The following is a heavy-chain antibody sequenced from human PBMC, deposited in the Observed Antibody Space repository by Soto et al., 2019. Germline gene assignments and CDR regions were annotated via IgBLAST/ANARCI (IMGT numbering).Heavy chain of an antibody. D-gene: IGHD3-16*01. CDR2: IRSKGKSYAT. CDR1: GFTFSGSA. CDR3: TRLGDISPIRIAFDI. Sequence: GGSLRLSCAASGFTFSGSAMHWVRQASGKGLEWVGRIRSKGKSYATAYAASVQGRFTISRVDSENTAYLQMNSLKIEDTAVYYCTRLGDISPIRIAFDIWGQGTMVTVSS. V-gene: IGHV3-73*01. J-gene: IGHJ3*02.